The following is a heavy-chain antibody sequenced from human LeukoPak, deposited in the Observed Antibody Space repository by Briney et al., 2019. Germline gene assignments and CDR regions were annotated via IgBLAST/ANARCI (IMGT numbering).Heavy chain of an antibody. CDR2: ISYSGST. CDR1: GGSISSYY. Sequence: ASETLSLTCTVSGGSISSYYWSWIRQPPGKGLEWIGYISYSGSTNYNPSLQSRVTISVDTSKNQFSLKLSSVTAADTAVYYCAIGFGVPAVEGWGQGTLVTVSS. V-gene: IGHV4-59*08. CDR3: AIGFGVPAVEG. D-gene: IGHD2-2*01. J-gene: IGHJ4*02.